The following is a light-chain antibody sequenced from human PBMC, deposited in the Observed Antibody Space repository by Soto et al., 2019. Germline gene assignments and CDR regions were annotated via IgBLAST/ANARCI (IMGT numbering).Light chain of an antibody. J-gene: IGKJ1*01. CDR1: QTISTW. CDR3: QQYTNTNNPWM. CDR2: DAS. Sequence: DIQMTQSPSSVSASVGDRVTITCRASQTISTWTAWYQQKPGKAPKLLVYDASTLQSGVASRFSGSGSGTEFTLIISGLQPDDSATYYCQQYTNTNNPWMFGQGTKVDIK. V-gene: IGKV1-5*01.